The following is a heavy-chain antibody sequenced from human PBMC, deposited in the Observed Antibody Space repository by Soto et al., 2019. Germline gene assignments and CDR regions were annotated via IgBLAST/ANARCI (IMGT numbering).Heavy chain of an antibody. CDR3: ARDCNRKRGNWFDP. CDR1: GFTFSSYA. Sequence: QVQLVESGGGVVQPGGSLRLSCAASGFTFSSYAMHWVRQAPGKGLVWVAVISYDGSNTYYADSVKGRFTISRDNSKNTLYLQMNSLRAEDTAVDYCARDCNRKRGNWFDPWGEGTLVTVSS. D-gene: IGHD2-2*01. V-gene: IGHV3-30-3*01. CDR2: ISYDGSNT. J-gene: IGHJ5*02.